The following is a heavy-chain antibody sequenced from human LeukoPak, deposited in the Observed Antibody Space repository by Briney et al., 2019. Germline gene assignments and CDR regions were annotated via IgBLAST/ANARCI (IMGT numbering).Heavy chain of an antibody. Sequence: GGSLRLSCSASGFTFSPYAMSWVRQAPGKGLEWVSAISGGGVTTYYADSVKGRFTISRDNSKNTLYLQMNSLRAEDTAVYYCAKELYSGRVVDSCGQGALVTVSS. V-gene: IGHV3-23*01. CDR3: AKELYSGRVVDS. J-gene: IGHJ4*02. CDR2: ISGGGVTT. CDR1: GFTFSPYA. D-gene: IGHD6-13*01.